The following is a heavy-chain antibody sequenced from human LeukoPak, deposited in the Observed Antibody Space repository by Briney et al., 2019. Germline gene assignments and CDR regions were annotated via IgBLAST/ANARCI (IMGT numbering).Heavy chain of an antibody. CDR2: IYSGGST. CDR3: TRNWGSDNWFDP. CDR1: GFTVSSNY. J-gene: IGHJ5*02. V-gene: IGHV3-53*01. D-gene: IGHD7-27*01. Sequence: PGGSLRLSCAASGFTVSSNYMTWVRQAPGKGLEWVSVIYSGGSTYYADSVKGRFTISRDNSKNTLYPQMNSLRAEDTAVYYCTRNWGSDNWFDPWGQGTLVTVSS.